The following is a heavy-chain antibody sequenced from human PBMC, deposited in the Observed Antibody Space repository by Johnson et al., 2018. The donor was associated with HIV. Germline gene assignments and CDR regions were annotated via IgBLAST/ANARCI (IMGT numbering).Heavy chain of an antibody. Sequence: QLVESGGGLVKPGGSLRLSCAASGFTFSSYGMHWVRQAPGQGLEWVAFIRYDGSNKYYADSVKGRFTISRDNAKNSLYLQMSSLRAEETAVYYCATDIVVVLALGGDAFDIWGQGTMVIVSS. CDR2: IRYDGSNK. J-gene: IGHJ3*02. CDR1: GFTFSSYG. D-gene: IGHD2-2*01. V-gene: IGHV3-30*02. CDR3: ATDIVVVLALGGDAFDI.